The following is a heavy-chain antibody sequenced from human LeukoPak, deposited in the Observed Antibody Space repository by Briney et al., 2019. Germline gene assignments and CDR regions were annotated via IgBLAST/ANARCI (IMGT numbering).Heavy chain of an antibody. CDR3: AKDRLYGPPNWFDP. CDR1: GFTVSSNY. V-gene: IGHV3-53*05. Sequence: GGSLRLSCAASGFTVSSNYMSWVRQAPGKGLEWVSVIYSGGSTYYADSVKGRFTISRDNSKNTLYLQMNSLRAEDTAVYYCAKDRLYGPPNWFDPWGQGTLVTVSS. D-gene: IGHD4-17*01. CDR2: IYSGGST. J-gene: IGHJ5*02.